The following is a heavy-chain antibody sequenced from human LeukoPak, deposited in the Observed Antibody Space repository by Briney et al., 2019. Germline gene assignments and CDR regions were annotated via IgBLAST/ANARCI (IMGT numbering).Heavy chain of an antibody. CDR3: ARGVSEY. J-gene: IGHJ4*02. D-gene: IGHD5/OR15-5a*01. CDR1: GGSFSGYY. Sequence: SETLSLTCAVYGGSFSGYYWSWIRQPPGKGLEWIGEINHSGSTNYNPSLKSRVTISVDTSKNQFSLKLSSVAAADTAVYFCARGVSEYWGQGILVTVPS. V-gene: IGHV4-34*01. CDR2: INHSGST.